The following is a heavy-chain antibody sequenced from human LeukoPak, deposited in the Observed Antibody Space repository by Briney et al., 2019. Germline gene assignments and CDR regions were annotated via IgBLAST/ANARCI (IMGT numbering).Heavy chain of an antibody. Sequence: GGSLRLSCSAFGFTFSSYAMHWVRQAPGKGLEYVSAISSNGGSTYYADSVKGRFTISRDNSKNTLYLQMSSLRAEDTAVYYCVKLPGYCSSTSCFPYGMDVWGQGTTVTVSS. J-gene: IGHJ6*02. D-gene: IGHD2-2*01. CDR2: ISSNGGST. CDR3: VKLPGYCSSTSCFPYGMDV. CDR1: GFTFSSYA. V-gene: IGHV3-64D*09.